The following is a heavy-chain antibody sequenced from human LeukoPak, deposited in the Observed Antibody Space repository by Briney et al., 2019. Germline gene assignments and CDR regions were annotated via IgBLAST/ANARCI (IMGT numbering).Heavy chain of an antibody. CDR2: INPSGGST. Sequence: ASVKVSCKASGYTFTSYYMHWVRQAPGQGLEWMGIINPSGGSTSYAQKFQGRVTMTRDTSTSTVYMELSSLRSEDTAVYYCARDLLHPVVVPYGMDVWGQGTRSPSP. CDR3: ARDLLHPVVVPYGMDV. D-gene: IGHD2-15*01. CDR1: GYTFTSYY. V-gene: IGHV1-46*01. J-gene: IGHJ6*02.